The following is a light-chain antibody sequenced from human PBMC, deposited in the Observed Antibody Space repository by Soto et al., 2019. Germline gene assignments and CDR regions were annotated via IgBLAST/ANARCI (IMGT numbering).Light chain of an antibody. J-gene: IGLJ2*01. V-gene: IGLV6-57*04. CDR2: EDN. CDR1: SGSIASNS. CDR3: QSYDSSNQDVV. Sequence: NFMLTQPHSVSESPGKTVTISCTRSSGSIASNSVQWYQQRPGSAPTTVIYEDNQRPSGVPDRFSGSIDSSSNSASLTISGLKTEDEADYYCQSYDSSNQDVVFGGGTKVTVL.